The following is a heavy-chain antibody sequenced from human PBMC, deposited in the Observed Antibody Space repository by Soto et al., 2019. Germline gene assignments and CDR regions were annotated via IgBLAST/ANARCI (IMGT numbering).Heavy chain of an antibody. Sequence: PGGSLRLSCAASGFTFSSYSMNWVRQAPGKGLEWVSSISSSSSYIYYADSVKGRFTISRDNAKNSLYLQMNSLRAEDTAVYYCARNVEMATTPFDYWGQGTLVTVSS. CDR1: GFTFSSYS. CDR2: ISSSSSYI. CDR3: ARNVEMATTPFDY. J-gene: IGHJ4*02. D-gene: IGHD5-12*01. V-gene: IGHV3-21*01.